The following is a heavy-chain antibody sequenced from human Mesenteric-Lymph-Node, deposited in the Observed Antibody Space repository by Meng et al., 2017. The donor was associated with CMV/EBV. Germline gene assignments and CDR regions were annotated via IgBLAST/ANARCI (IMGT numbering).Heavy chain of an antibody. D-gene: IGHD3-3*01. CDR1: GYTLTHYY. CDR2: INPTNSGT. J-gene: IGHJ2*01. Sequence: GYTLTHYYIHWVRQAPGQGLVWMEVINPTNSGTTYAQEFQGRVTMTSDTSTSTVYTELNSLRSDDTAVYYCARGDSISGVVMWYFDLWGRGTLVTVSS. V-gene: IGHV1-46*01. CDR3: ARGDSISGVVMWYFDL.